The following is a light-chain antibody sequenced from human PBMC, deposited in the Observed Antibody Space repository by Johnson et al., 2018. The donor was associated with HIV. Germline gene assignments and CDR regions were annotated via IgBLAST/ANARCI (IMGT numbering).Light chain of an antibody. CDR1: NSNIGNNY. CDR3: GTWDTRLSAGHV. J-gene: IGLJ1*01. Sequence: QSVLTQPPSVSAAPGQKVTISCSGSNSNIGNNYVSWYQQFPGTAPKLLIYDNNKRPSGIPDRFSGSKSGTSATLGITGLQTGDEADYYCGTWDTRLSAGHVVVTGTKVTVL. V-gene: IGLV1-51*01. CDR2: DNN.